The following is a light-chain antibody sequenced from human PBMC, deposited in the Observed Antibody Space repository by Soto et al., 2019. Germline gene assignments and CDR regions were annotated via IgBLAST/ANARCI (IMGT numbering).Light chain of an antibody. Sequence: DIQMTQSPSTLSASVGDRVTITCRASQTISSWLAWYQQKPGKAPKLLLYKASTLKSGVTSRFSGSGSGTEFTLTISSLQPDDFATDYCQKYYSYSYAFGRGTEVELK. CDR3: QKYYSYSYA. V-gene: IGKV1-5*03. CDR2: KAS. J-gene: IGKJ1*01. CDR1: QTISSW.